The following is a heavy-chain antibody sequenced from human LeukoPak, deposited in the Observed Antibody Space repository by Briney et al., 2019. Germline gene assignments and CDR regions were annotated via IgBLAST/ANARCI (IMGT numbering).Heavy chain of an antibody. Sequence: GEPLKISCRGSGYSFTSYWIGWVRQMPGKGLEWMGIIYPGDSDTRYGPSFQGQVTISADKSISTAYLQWSSLKASDTAMYYCARHDVPIAVAGPDYWGQGTLVTVSS. J-gene: IGHJ4*02. CDR3: ARHDVPIAVAGPDY. D-gene: IGHD6-19*01. V-gene: IGHV5-51*01. CDR2: IYPGDSDT. CDR1: GYSFTSYW.